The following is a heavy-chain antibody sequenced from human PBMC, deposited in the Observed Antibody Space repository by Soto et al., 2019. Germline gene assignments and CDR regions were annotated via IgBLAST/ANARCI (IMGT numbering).Heavy chain of an antibody. CDR3: AREGLTGTIGLYYYYGMDV. J-gene: IGHJ6*02. D-gene: IGHD1-7*01. V-gene: IGHV4-59*01. Sequence: PSETLSLTCTVSGGPISSYYWSWIRQPPGKGLEWIGYIYYSGSTNYNPSLKSRVTISVDTSKNQFSLKLSSVTAADTAVYYCAREGLTGTIGLYYYYGMDVWGQGTTVTVSS. CDR1: GGPISSYY. CDR2: IYYSGST.